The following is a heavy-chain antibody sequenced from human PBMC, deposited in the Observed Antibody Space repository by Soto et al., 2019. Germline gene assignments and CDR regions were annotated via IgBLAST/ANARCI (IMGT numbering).Heavy chain of an antibody. CDR2: ISSSSSYI. D-gene: IGHD4-17*01. CDR1: GFTFSSYS. J-gene: IGHJ6*02. CDR3: ARADDYGVVRTDYYYYGMDV. Sequence: EVQLVESGGGLVKPGGSLRLSCAASGFTFSSYSMNWVRQAPGKGLEWVSSISSSSSYIYYADSVKGRFTISRDNAKNSLYLQMNSLRAEDAAVYYCARADDYGVVRTDYYYYGMDVWGQGTTVTLSS. V-gene: IGHV3-21*01.